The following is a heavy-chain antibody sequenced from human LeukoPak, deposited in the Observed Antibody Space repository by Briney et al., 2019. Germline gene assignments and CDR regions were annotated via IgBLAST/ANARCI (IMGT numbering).Heavy chain of an antibody. CDR3: ARDSPFFISSFDP. Sequence: GESLKISCKASGYTFTSYGISWVRQAPGQGLEWMGWISAYNGNTNYAQKLQGRVTMTTDTSTSTAYMELRSLRSDDTAVYYCARDSPFFISSFDPWGQGTLATVSS. J-gene: IGHJ5*02. D-gene: IGHD3-10*01. V-gene: IGHV1-18*01. CDR1: GYTFTSYG. CDR2: ISAYNGNT.